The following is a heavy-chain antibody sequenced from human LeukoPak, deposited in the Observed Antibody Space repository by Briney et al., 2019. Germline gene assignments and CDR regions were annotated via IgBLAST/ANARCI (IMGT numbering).Heavy chain of an antibody. D-gene: IGHD3-16*01. J-gene: IGHJ5*02. CDR2: IIPIFGTA. CDR3: ARVGGLSNWFDP. V-gene: IGHV1-69*13. Sequence: SVKVSCKASGGTFSSYAISWVRQAPGQGLEWMGGIIPIFGTANYAQKFQGRVTITADESTSTAYMELSSLRSEDTAVYYCARVGGLSNWFDPWDQGTLVTVSS. CDR1: GGTFSSYA.